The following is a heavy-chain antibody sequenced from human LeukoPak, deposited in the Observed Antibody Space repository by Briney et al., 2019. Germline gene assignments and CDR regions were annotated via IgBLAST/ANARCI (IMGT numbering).Heavy chain of an antibody. CDR2: IKQDGSEK. CDR1: GFTFSSYW. J-gene: IGHJ4*02. V-gene: IGHV3-7*03. CDR3: ARGQTTVTN. D-gene: IGHD4-17*01. Sequence: PGGSLRLSCAASGFTFSSYWMSWVRQAPGMGLEWVANIKQDGSEKYYVDSVKGRFTISRDNAKNSLYLQMNSLRAEDTVVYFCARGQTTVTNRGQGTLVTVSS.